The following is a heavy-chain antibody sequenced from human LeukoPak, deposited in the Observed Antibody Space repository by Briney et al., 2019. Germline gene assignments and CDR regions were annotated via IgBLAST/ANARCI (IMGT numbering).Heavy chain of an antibody. Sequence: PSETLSLTXTVSGGSISSSTYYWGWIRQPPGKGLKWIGSIYYSGSTYYNPSLKSRVTISVDTSKNQLSLKLSSVTAADTAVYYRARQYNYDSSGYHFGYWGQGTLVTVSS. CDR2: IYYSGST. CDR1: GGSISSSTYY. CDR3: ARQYNYDSSGYHFGY. V-gene: IGHV4-39*01. J-gene: IGHJ4*02. D-gene: IGHD3-22*01.